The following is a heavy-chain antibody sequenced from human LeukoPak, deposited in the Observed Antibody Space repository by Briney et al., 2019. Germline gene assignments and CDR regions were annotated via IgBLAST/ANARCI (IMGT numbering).Heavy chain of an antibody. CDR2: IIPILGIA. Sequence: ASVKVSCKASGYTFTSYYMHWVRQAPGQGLEWMGRIIPILGIANYAQKFQGGVTITADKSTSTAYMELSSLRSEDTAVYYCARGCGGDCIYYYYGMDVWGQGTTVTVSS. V-gene: IGHV1-69*04. D-gene: IGHD2-21*02. CDR1: GYTFTSYY. CDR3: ARGCGGDCIYYYYGMDV. J-gene: IGHJ6*02.